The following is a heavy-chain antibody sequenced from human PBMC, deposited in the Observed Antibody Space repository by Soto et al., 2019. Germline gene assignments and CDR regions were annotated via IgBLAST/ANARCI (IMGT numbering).Heavy chain of an antibody. V-gene: IGHV3-23*01. CDR3: AKDLGSSSPNWFDP. Sequence: GGSLRLSCAASGFTFASHAMNWVRQAPGKGLQWVSTITDSGGHTYYADSVKGRFTISRDNSKNTLSLQMNNLRAEDTAIYYCAKDLGSSSPNWFDPWGPGTLVTVSS. D-gene: IGHD6-6*01. CDR1: GFTFASHA. J-gene: IGHJ5*02. CDR2: ITDSGGHT.